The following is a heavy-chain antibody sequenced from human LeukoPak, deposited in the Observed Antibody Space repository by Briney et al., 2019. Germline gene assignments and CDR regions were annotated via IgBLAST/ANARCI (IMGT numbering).Heavy chain of an antibody. J-gene: IGHJ4*02. D-gene: IGHD6-19*01. CDR3: ARGETYSSDWPYFDY. V-gene: IGHV4-59*12. Sequence: SETLSLTCTVSGGSISTYFWSWIRQPPGKGLEWIGYIYHDGSTNYNPSLNRRVAISVDTSQNEFSLKLTSVTAADTAVYYCARGETYSSDWPYFDYWGQGTLVTVSS. CDR2: IYHDGST. CDR1: GGSISTYF.